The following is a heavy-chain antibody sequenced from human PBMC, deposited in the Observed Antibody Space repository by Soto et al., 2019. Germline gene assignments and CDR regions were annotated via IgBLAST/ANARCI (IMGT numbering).Heavy chain of an antibody. V-gene: IGHV1-18*01. D-gene: IGHD6-13*01. J-gene: IGHJ6*02. CDR1: GYTFTNFG. Sequence: ASVKVSCKASGYTFTNFGISWVRQAPGQGLEWMGWISAYNGNTNYAQKFQGRVTITRDTSASTAYMELSSLRSEDTAVYYCAVTLGTLGMDVWGQGTTVTVSS. CDR2: ISAYNGNT. CDR3: AVTLGTLGMDV.